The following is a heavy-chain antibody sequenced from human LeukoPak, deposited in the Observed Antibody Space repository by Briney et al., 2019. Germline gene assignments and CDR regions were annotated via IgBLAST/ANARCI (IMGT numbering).Heavy chain of an antibody. J-gene: IGHJ4*02. CDR2: IKQDGSEK. CDR1: GFTFSSHW. D-gene: IGHD6-13*01. V-gene: IGHV3-7*05. CDR3: ASRIAAAARFGY. Sequence: PGGSLRLSCAASGFTFSSHWMSWVRQAPGKGLEWVANIKQDGSEKDYVDSVKGRFTISGDNAKNSLYLQMNSLRAEDTAIYYCASRIAAAARFGYWGQGTLVTVSS.